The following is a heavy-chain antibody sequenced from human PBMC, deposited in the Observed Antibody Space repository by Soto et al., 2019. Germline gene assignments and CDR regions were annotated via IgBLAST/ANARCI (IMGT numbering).Heavy chain of an antibody. D-gene: IGHD3-22*01. Sequence: SETLSLTCTVSGGSIIIYYWSWIRQPPGKGLEWIGYIYYSGSTNYNPSLKSRVTISVDTSKNQFSLKLSSVTAADTAVYYCASSPGYRDSSGYYPNYFDYWGQGTLVTVSS. CDR2: IYYSGST. V-gene: IGHV4-59*01. J-gene: IGHJ4*02. CDR1: GGSIIIYY. CDR3: ASSPGYRDSSGYYPNYFDY.